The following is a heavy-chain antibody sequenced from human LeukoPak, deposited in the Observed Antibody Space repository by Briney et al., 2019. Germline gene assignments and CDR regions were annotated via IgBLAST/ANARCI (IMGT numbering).Heavy chain of an antibody. J-gene: IGHJ5*02. CDR2: IIPIFGTA. Sequence: GASVKVSCKASGGTFSSYAISWVRQAPGQGLEWMGGIIPIFGTANYAQKFQGRVTITADESTSTAYMELSSLRSEDTAVYYCAKDRSYCSSTSCYNWFDPWGQGTLVTVSS. V-gene: IGHV1-69*13. CDR3: AKDRSYCSSTSCYNWFDP. D-gene: IGHD2-2*01. CDR1: GGTFSSYA.